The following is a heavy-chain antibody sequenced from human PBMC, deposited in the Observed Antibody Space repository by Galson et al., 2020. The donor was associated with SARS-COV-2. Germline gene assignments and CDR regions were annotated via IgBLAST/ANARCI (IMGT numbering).Heavy chain of an antibody. V-gene: IGHV1-24*01. CDR3: ATGNQVGATGWFDP. CDR1: GYTLTELS. D-gene: IGHD1-26*01. Sequence: ASVKVSCKFSGYTLTELSIHWVRQARGKGLEWMGGFDPEDGKTNYAQKFQGRVTMTEDTSTDTAYMELSSLRSEDTAVYYCATGNQVGATGWFDPWGQGTLVTVSS. J-gene: IGHJ5*02. CDR2: FDPEDGKT.